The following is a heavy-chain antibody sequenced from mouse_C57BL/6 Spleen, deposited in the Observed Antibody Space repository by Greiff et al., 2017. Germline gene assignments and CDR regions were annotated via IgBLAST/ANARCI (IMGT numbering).Heavy chain of an antibody. V-gene: IGHV5-17*01. CDR3: ARNWVYAMDY. CDR2: ISSGSSTI. J-gene: IGHJ4*01. Sequence: EVMLVESGGGLVEPGGSLKLSCAASGFTFSNYGMHWVRQAPEKGLEWVAYISSGSSTIYYADTVKGRFTISRDNAKNTLFLQMTSLRSEDTAMYYCARNWVYAMDYWGQGTSVTVSS. D-gene: IGHD4-1*01. CDR1: GFTFSNYG.